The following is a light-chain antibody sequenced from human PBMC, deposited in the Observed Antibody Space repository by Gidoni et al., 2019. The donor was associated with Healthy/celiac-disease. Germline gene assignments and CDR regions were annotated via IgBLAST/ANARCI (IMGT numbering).Light chain of an antibody. J-gene: IGKJ2*01. CDR3: QQYGSSPMYT. Sequence: EIVLTQSPGTLSLSPGERATLSCRASQSVSSSYLAWYQQKPGQAPRLLIYGASSRATGIPDRFSGSVSGTDFTLTISRLEPEDFAVYYCQQYGSSPMYTFGQXTKLEIK. V-gene: IGKV3-20*01. CDR2: GAS. CDR1: QSVSSSY.